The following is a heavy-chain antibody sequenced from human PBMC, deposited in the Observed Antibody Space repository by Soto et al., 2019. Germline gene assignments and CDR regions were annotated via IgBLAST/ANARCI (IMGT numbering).Heavy chain of an antibody. J-gene: IGHJ3*02. V-gene: IGHV2-5*01. D-gene: IGHD6-6*01. CDR2: IYWSGDE. Sequence: QGTLKESGPPLVKPTQTLTLTCSFSGFSLSTSGVGVGWIRQSPGKALEWLALIYWSGDEHYRPSLKSRLSIIKDTSKNHVVLIMTDMDPADTATYYCARGLATLPVFAFDIWGQGTMVTVSS. CDR3: ARGLATLPVFAFDI. CDR1: GFSLSTSGVG.